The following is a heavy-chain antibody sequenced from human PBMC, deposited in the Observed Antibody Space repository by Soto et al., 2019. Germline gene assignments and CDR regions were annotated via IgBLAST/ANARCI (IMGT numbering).Heavy chain of an antibody. CDR1: GFTFSSYA. J-gene: IGHJ6*02. CDR3: AKGVPAAIHYHYYGMDV. Sequence: GGSLRLSCAASGFTFSSYAMSWVRQAPGKGLEWVSAISGSGGSTYYADSVKGRFTISRDNSKNTLYLQMNSLRAEDTAVYYCAKGVPAAIHYHYYGMDVWGPGTTVTVFS. V-gene: IGHV3-23*01. CDR2: ISGSGGST. D-gene: IGHD2-2*02.